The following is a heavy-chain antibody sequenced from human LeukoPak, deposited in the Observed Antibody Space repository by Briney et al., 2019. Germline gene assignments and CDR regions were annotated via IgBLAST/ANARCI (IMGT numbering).Heavy chain of an antibody. D-gene: IGHD4-17*01. Sequence: ASVKVSCKASGYTFTSYYMHWVRQAPGQGLEWMGIINPSGGSTSYAQKFQGRVTMTRDTSTSTVYTELSSLRSEDTAVYYCARDQWNYGDYVHWGQGTLVTVSS. CDR3: ARDQWNYGDYVH. CDR1: GYTFTSYY. J-gene: IGHJ4*02. CDR2: INPSGGST. V-gene: IGHV1-46*01.